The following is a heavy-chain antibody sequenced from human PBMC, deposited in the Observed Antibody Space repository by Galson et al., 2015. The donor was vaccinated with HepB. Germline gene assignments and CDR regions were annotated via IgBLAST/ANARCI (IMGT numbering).Heavy chain of an antibody. D-gene: IGHD6-19*01. Sequence: CAISGDSVSSNSAAWNWIRQSPSRGLEWLGRTYYRSKWYNDYAVSVKSRITINPDTSKNQFSLQLNSVTPEDTAVYYCARDGAVAGTVGYYYYYGMDVWGQGTTVTVSS. CDR1: GDSVSSNSAA. CDR3: ARDGAVAGTVGYYYYYGMDV. J-gene: IGHJ6*02. V-gene: IGHV6-1*01. CDR2: TYYRSKWYN.